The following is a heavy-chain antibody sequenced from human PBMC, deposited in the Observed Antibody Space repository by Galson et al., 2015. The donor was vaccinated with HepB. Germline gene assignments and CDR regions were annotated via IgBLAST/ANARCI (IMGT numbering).Heavy chain of an antibody. CDR3: VRERRVYSNTWYPAF. V-gene: IGHV3-33*08. CDR1: GFIFRNYG. CDR2: IWYDGTNK. Sequence: SLRLSCAGSGFIFRNYGIHWVRQAPGKGLEWVAVIWYDGTNKYYEESVKGRFSISRDNANNTVFLHMNSLRADGTAVYYCVRERRVYSNTWYPAFWGLGTLVTVSS. J-gene: IGHJ4*02. D-gene: IGHD4-11*01.